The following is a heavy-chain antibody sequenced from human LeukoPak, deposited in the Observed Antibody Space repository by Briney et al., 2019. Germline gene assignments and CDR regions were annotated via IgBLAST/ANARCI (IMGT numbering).Heavy chain of an antibody. D-gene: IGHD3-10*01. Sequence: SETLSLTCAVYGGSFSGYYRSWIRQPPGKGLEWIGEINHSGSTNYNPSLKSRVTISVDTSKNQFSLKLSSVTAADTAVCYCARSPSWVRGVTFDYWGQGTLVTVSS. J-gene: IGHJ4*02. CDR3: ARSPSWVRGVTFDY. CDR1: GGSFSGYY. V-gene: IGHV4-34*01. CDR2: INHSGST.